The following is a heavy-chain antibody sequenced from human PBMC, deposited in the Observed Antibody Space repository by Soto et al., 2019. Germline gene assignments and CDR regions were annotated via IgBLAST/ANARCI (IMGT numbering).Heavy chain of an antibody. CDR1: GGTFSSYA. J-gene: IGHJ6*02. V-gene: IGHV1-69*15. D-gene: IGHD6-6*01. CDR3: AKSPDPYSSSNYYYYGMDV. Sequence: QVQLVQSGAEVKKPGSSVKVSCKASGGTFSSYAITWVRPAPGQGLEWMGRIIPIFGTTNYAQKFQGRVTITADESTSTAYMDLSSMTSDDTAMYYCAKSPDPYSSSNYYYYGMDVWGQGTTVTVSS. CDR2: IIPIFGTT.